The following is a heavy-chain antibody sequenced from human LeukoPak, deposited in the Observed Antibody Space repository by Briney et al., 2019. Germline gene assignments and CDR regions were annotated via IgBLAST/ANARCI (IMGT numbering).Heavy chain of an antibody. CDR2: INSDGSST. J-gene: IGHJ3*02. CDR1: GFTFSSYW. D-gene: IGHD4-17*01. V-gene: IGHV3-74*01. CDR3: ARGTDYAVFDI. Sequence: PGGSLGLSCAASGFTFSSYWMHWVRQAPVKGLVWVSRINSDGSSTDYADSVKGRFTISRDNAKNTLYLQMNSLRAEDTAVYYCARGTDYAVFDIWGQGTMVTVSS.